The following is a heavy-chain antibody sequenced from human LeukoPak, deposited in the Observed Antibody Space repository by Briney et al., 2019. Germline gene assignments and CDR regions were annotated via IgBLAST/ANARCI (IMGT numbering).Heavy chain of an antibody. CDR3: ARALKQWLVEFDP. CDR2: IYYSGST. Sequence: SETLSLTCTVSGYSISSGYYWGWIRQPPGKGLEWIGYIYYSGSTNYNPSLKSRVTISVDTSKNQFSLKLSSVTAADTAVYYCARALKQWLVEFDPWGQGTLVTVSS. J-gene: IGHJ5*02. V-gene: IGHV4-38-2*02. CDR1: GYSISSGYY. D-gene: IGHD6-19*01.